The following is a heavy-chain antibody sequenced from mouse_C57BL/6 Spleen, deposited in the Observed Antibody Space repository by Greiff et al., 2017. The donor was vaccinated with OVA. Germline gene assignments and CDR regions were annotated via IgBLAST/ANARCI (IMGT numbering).Heavy chain of an antibody. V-gene: IGHV1-59*01. J-gene: IGHJ2*01. CDR2: IDPSDSYT. D-gene: IGHD1-1*01. Sequence: QVQLQQPGAELVRPGTSVKLSCKASGYTFTSYWMHWVKQRPGQGLEWIGVIDPSDSYTNYNQKFKGKATLTVDTSSSTAYMQLSILTSEDSAVYYCARRDYGSLDYWGQGTTLTVSS. CDR3: ARRDYGSLDY. CDR1: GYTFTSYW.